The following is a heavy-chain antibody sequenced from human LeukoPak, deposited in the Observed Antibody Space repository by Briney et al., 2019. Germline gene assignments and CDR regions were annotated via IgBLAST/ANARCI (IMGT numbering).Heavy chain of an antibody. CDR3: ARDRTGSNWFDP. CDR2: MYNSGST. D-gene: IGHD1-1*01. Sequence: SETLSLTCTVSGGSISTYYWSWIRQPPGKGLEWIGYMYNSGSTNYNPSLKSRVTISIDTSKNQVSLRLSSVTAADTAVYYCARDRTGSNWFDPWGQGTLVTVSS. V-gene: IGHV4-59*01. CDR1: GGSISTYY. J-gene: IGHJ5*01.